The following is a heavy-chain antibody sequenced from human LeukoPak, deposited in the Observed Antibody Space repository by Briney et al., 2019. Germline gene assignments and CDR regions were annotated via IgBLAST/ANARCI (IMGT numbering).Heavy chain of an antibody. CDR3: ARDPLWFGTKFDY. J-gene: IGHJ4*02. V-gene: IGHV1-8*01. CDR2: MNPNSGNT. D-gene: IGHD3-10*01. Sequence: ASVKVSCKASGYIFTSYDINWVRQATGQGLEWMGWMNPNSGNTGYAQKFQGRVTMTRNTSISTAYMELSSLRSEDTAVYYCARDPLWFGTKFDYWGQGTLVTVSS. CDR1: GYIFTSYD.